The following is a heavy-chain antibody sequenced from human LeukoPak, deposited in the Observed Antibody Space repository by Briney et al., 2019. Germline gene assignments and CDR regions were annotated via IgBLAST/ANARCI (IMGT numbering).Heavy chain of an antibody. CDR2: IYSDGNTT. CDR1: GFTFSNYW. J-gene: IGHJ4*02. Sequence: GSLRLSCAGSGFTFSNYWMHWVRQAPGKGLVWVSRIYSDGNTTNYADSVKGRFTISRDNAKNTLYLQMNSLRAEDTAVYYCARDQGSTSRGIDYWGQGTLVTVSS. V-gene: IGHV3-74*01. D-gene: IGHD2-2*01. CDR3: ARDQGSTSRGIDY.